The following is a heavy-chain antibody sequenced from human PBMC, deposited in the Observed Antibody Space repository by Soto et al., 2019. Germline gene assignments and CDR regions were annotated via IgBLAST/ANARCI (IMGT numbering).Heavy chain of an antibody. CDR3: ARDKDDCWRGGPLDYYYYGLDV. CDR1: GFTLSNYA. J-gene: IGHJ6*01. D-gene: IGHD3-3*01. Sequence: QVQLVESGGGGVQPGRSLRLSCAASGFTLSNYAMHWVRQAPGKGLEWVAVISHEGDNDYYAESVKGRFAISRDNSQNPLYLQMNSPGREHPAVYYCARDKDDCWRGGPLDYYYYGLDVWGQGTTVTVSS. CDR2: ISHEGDND. V-gene: IGHV3-30*09.